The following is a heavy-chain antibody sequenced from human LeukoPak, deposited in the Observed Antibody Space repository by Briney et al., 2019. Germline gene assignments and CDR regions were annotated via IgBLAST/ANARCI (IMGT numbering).Heavy chain of an antibody. CDR1: GGSISSYY. J-gene: IGHJ4*02. CDR2: IYYSGST. CDR3: AGTYYYDSSGYYHYSL. D-gene: IGHD3-22*01. V-gene: IGHV4-59*01. Sequence: SETLSLTCTVSGGSISSYYWSWIRQPPGKGLEWIGYIYYSGSTNYNPSLKSRVTISVDTSKNQFSLKLSSVTATDTAVYYCAGTYYYDSSGYYHYSLWGQGTLVTVSA.